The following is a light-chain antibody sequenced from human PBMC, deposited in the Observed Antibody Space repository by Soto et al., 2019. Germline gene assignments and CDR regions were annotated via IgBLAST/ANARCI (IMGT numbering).Light chain of an antibody. V-gene: IGKV1-39*01. CDR3: QQSYSTPRT. CDR1: QSISSY. Sequence: EIQSTRSRPSLSDSVDDRVTSTCRASQSISSYLNWYQQKPGKAPKLLIYAASNLQSGVPSRFSGSGSGTDFTLTISSLQPEDFATYYCQQSYSTPRTFGQGTRLAIK. CDR2: AAS. J-gene: IGKJ5*01.